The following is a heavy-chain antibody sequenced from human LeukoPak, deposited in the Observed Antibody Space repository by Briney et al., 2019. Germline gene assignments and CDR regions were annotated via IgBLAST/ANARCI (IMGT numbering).Heavy chain of an antibody. D-gene: IGHD1-26*01. V-gene: IGHV1-2*06. CDR2: INPNSGGT. CDR1: GYTFTGYY. CDR3: AREGREWEPPFQH. J-gene: IGHJ1*01. Sequence: ASVKVSCKASGYTFTGYYMHWVRQAPGQGLEWMGRINPNSGGTNYAQKFQGRVTMTRDTSISTAHMELSRLRSDDTAVYYCAREGREWEPPFQHWGQGTLVTVSS.